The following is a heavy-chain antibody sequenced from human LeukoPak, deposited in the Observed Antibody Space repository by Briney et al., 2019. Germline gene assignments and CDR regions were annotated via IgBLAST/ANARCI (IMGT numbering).Heavy chain of an antibody. J-gene: IGHJ6*03. CDR1: GYTFTSYD. V-gene: IGHV1-8*01. Sequence: ASVKVSRKASGYTFTSYDINWLPQATGQGLEWMGWMNPNSGNTGYAQKFQGRVTMTRNTSISTAYMELSSPRSEDTAVYYCARGPSGADTYYMDVWGKGTTVTASS. D-gene: IGHD3-10*01. CDR2: MNPNSGNT. CDR3: ARGPSGADTYYMDV.